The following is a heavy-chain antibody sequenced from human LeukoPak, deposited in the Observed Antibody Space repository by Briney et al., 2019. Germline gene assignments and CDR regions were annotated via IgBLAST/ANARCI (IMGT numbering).Heavy chain of an antibody. V-gene: IGHV3-23*01. CDR3: ATDPNGDYFGAFDN. CDR1: RFTFTTYA. D-gene: IGHD4-17*01. CDR2: IRGSGGTT. Sequence: GGSLRLSCVGSRFTFTTYAMTWVRQAPGKGLEWVSSIRGSGGTTPYADSVKGRFTISRDNSKNTLFLQMNSLRAEDTAVYYCATDPNGDYFGAFDNWGQGTMVTVSS. J-gene: IGHJ3*02.